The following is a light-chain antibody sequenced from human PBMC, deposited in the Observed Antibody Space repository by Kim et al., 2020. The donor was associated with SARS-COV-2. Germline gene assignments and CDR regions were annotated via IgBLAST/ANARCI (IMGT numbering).Light chain of an antibody. CDR1: QSVSSSY. J-gene: IGKJ4*01. CDR2: GAS. CDR3: QQYGSSPPRVT. Sequence: EIELTQSPGTLSLSPGERATLSCRASQSVSSSYLAWYQQKPGQAPRLLIYGASGRATGIPDRFSGSGSGTDFTLTISRLGPEDYAVYYCQQYGSSPPRVTFGGGTKVDIK. V-gene: IGKV3-20*01.